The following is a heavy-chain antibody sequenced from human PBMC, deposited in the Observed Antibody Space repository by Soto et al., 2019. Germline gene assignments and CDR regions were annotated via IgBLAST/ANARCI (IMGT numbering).Heavy chain of an antibody. V-gene: IGHV1-18*01. D-gene: IGHD3-10*01. Sequence: SVKLSCKASGYTFTNYGISWVRQAPGQGLEWMGWINTYNGNTNHAQKLQGRVTMTTDTSTSTAYMELRSLRSDDTAVYYCARGVGSGTYYNQYNWFDPWGQGTLVTVSS. CDR1: GYTFTNYG. CDR3: ARGVGSGTYYNQYNWFDP. CDR2: INTYNGNT. J-gene: IGHJ5*02.